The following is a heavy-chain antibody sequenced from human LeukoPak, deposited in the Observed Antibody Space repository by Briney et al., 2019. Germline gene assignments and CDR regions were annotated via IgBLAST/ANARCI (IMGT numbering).Heavy chain of an antibody. CDR1: GFTFSSYG. CDR3: AKDAAESAAAGTGHMDV. V-gene: IGHV3-30*02. J-gene: IGHJ6*03. CDR2: IRYDGSNK. D-gene: IGHD6-13*01. Sequence: GGSLRLSCVASGFTFSSYGMHWVRQAPGKGLEWVAFIRYDGSNKYYADSVKGRFTISRDNSKNTLYLQMNSLRAEDTAVYYCAKDAAESAAAGTGHMDVWGKGTTVTVSS.